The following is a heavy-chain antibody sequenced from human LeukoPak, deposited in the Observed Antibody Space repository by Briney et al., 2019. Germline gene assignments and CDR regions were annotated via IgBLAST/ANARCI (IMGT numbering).Heavy chain of an antibody. Sequence: PGGSLRLSCAASGFTFSRYGVHWVRQAPGKGLEWVAVISYDGNNEYYADSVKGRFTISRDNSKNTLYLQVNSLRAEDTAVYYCAKTLHYGMDVWGQGTTVTVSS. CDR3: AKTLHYGMDV. D-gene: IGHD2-15*01. CDR1: GFTFSRYG. V-gene: IGHV3-30-3*02. CDR2: ISYDGNNE. J-gene: IGHJ6*02.